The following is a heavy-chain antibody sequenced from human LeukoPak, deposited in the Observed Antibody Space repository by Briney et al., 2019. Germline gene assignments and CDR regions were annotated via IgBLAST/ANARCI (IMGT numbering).Heavy chain of an antibody. CDR1: GFTVSNYA. Sequence: GGSLRLSCAASGFTVSNYAVIWVRQAPGKGLAWVSSISSSSSYIYYADSVKGRFTISRDNAKNSLYLQMNSLRAEDTAVYYCATPQSVLRFLEWSGWGQGTLVTVSS. CDR3: ATPQSVLRFLEWSG. CDR2: ISSSSSYI. D-gene: IGHD3-3*01. J-gene: IGHJ4*02. V-gene: IGHV3-21*01.